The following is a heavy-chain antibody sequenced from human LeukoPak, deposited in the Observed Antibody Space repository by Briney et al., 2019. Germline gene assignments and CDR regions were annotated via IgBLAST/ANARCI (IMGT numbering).Heavy chain of an antibody. D-gene: IGHD3-3*01. J-gene: IGHJ6*02. CDR1: GGSFSGYY. CDR3: ARGHPTYYDFWSGCTPRGDYYYGMDV. Sequence: SETLSLTCAVYGGSFSGYYWSWIRQPPGKGLEWIGEINHSGSTNYNPSLKSRVTISVDTSKNQFSLKLSSVTAADTAVYYCARGHPTYYDFWSGCTPRGDYYYGMDVWGQGTTVTVSS. CDR2: INHSGST. V-gene: IGHV4-34*01.